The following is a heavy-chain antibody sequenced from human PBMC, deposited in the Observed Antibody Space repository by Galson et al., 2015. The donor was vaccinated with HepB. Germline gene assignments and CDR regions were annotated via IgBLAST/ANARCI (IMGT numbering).Heavy chain of an antibody. CDR1: GFTFSDYA. V-gene: IGHV3-23*01. CDR3: AKDLSYLAEGHDD. Sequence: SLRLSCAASGFTFSDYAMSWVRQAPGEGLQWVSAISGAGDTTDYADSVKGRFAISRDNSKSTLYLQMDSLRAEDTAVYFCAKDLSYLAEGHDDWGQGVVVTVSS. CDR2: ISGAGDTT. D-gene: IGHD3-16*01. J-gene: IGHJ4*02.